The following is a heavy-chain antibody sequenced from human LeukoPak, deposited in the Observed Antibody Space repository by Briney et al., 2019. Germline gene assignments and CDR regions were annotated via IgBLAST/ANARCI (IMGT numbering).Heavy chain of an antibody. V-gene: IGHV4-34*01. J-gene: IGHJ4*02. CDR3: ATLGEYYDSSGYYYN. D-gene: IGHD3-22*01. Sequence: SETLSLTCAVYGGSFSGYYWSWIRQPPGKGLEWIREINHSGSTYYNPSLKSRVTISVDSSKNQFSLKLTSVTAADTAVYYCATLGEYYDSSGYYYNWGQGTLVTVSS. CDR1: GGSFSGYY. CDR2: INHSGST.